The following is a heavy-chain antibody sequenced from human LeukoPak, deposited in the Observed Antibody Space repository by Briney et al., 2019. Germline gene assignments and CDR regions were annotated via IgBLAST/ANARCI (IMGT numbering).Heavy chain of an antibody. CDR3: ARDRVQLRPWGTYYYYGMDV. J-gene: IGHJ6*02. CDR2: IWYDGSNK. D-gene: IGHD5-18*01. V-gene: IGHV3-33*01. CDR1: GFTFSSYG. Sequence: QAGGSLRLSCAASGFTFSSYGMHWVRQAPGKGLEWVAVIWYDGSNKYYADSVKGRFTISRDNSKNTLYLQMNSLRAEDTAVYYCARDRVQLRPWGTYYYYGMDVWGQGTTVTVSS.